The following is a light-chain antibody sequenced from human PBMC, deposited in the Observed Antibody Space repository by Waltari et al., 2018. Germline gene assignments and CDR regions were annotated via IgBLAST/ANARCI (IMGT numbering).Light chain of an antibody. CDR3: SSYTSSSTYV. CDR1: SSDVGGYNY. Sequence: QSALTQPASVSGSPGQSITISCTGTSSDVGGYNYVSWYQQHPGQAPKLMIYEVSNRPAGVSNRVSGSKSGNTASLTISGLQAEDEADYYCSSYTSSSTYVFGTGTKVTVL. V-gene: IGLV2-14*01. J-gene: IGLJ1*01. CDR2: EVS.